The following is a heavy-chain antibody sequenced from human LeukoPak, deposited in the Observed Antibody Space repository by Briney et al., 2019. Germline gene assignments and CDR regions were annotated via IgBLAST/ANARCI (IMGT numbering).Heavy chain of an antibody. D-gene: IGHD2-15*01. CDR3: AATYCSGGSCLQSYGDY. CDR1: GGSFSGYY. CDR2: TNHSGST. Sequence: PSETLSLTCAVYGGSFSGYYWSWIRQPPGKGLEWIGETNHSGSTNYNPSLKSRVTISVDTSKNQFSLKLSSVTAADTAVYYCAATYCSGGSCLQSYGDYWGQGTLVTVSS. J-gene: IGHJ4*02. V-gene: IGHV4-34*01.